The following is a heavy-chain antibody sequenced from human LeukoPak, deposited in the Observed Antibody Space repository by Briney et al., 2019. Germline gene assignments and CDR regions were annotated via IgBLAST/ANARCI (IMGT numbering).Heavy chain of an antibody. Sequence: ASVKVSCKASGYTFTSYYMHWVRQAPGQGLEWMGIINPSGGSTSYAQKFQGRVTISVDTSKNQFSLKLSSVTAADTAVYYCARTAWDYVWGSYRPSHYYFDYWGQGTLVTVSS. D-gene: IGHD3-16*02. V-gene: IGHV1-46*01. J-gene: IGHJ4*02. CDR1: GYTFTSYY. CDR3: ARTAWDYVWGSYRPSHYYFDY. CDR2: INPSGGST.